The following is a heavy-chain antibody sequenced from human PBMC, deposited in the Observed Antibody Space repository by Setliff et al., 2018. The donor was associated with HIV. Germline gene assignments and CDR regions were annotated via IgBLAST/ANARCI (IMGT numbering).Heavy chain of an antibody. CDR1: GFTFSKNS. Sequence: GESLKISCAASGFTFSKNSMNWVRQAPGKGLEWISYISSSSSTLYYADSVKGRFTISRDNADRSLYLQMNSLRAEDTAVYYCVKDEEYIGVVSATMNMPGYYHYYYMDVWGKGSTVTVSS. J-gene: IGHJ6*03. CDR3: VKDEEYIGVVSATMNMPGYYHYYYMDV. D-gene: IGHD2-2*01. V-gene: IGHV3-48*04. CDR2: ISSSSSTL.